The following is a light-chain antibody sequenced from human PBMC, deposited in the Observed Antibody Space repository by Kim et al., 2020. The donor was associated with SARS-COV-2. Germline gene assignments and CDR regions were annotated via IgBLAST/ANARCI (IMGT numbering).Light chain of an antibody. CDR2: GAS. CDR1: RSTGNH. CDR3: QQSDITPYT. V-gene: IGKV1-39*01. J-gene: IGKJ2*01. Sequence: DIQMTQSPSSLSASVGDRVTITCRASRSTGNHLNWYQQRPGKAPNLLIFGASNLQSGVSSRFSGSDSGTDFTLTIRNLQPEDSATYYCQQSDITPYTFGQGTKLEI.